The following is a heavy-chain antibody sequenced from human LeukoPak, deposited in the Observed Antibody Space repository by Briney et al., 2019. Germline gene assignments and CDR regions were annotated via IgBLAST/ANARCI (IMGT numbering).Heavy chain of an antibody. D-gene: IGHD1-1*01. CDR3: ARGRPKTTTGTDYYCYGMDV. CDR1: GYTFTSYD. J-gene: IGHJ6*02. CDR2: MNPNSGNT. V-gene: IGHV1-8*01. Sequence: GASVKVSCKASGYTFTSYDINWVRQATGQGLEWMGWMNPNSGNTGYAQKFQGRVTMTRNTSISTAYMELSSLRSEDTAVYYCARGRPKTTTGTDYYCYGMDVWGQGTTVTVSS.